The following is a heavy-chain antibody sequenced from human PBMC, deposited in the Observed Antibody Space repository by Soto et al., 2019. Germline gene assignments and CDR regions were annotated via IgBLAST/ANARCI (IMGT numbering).Heavy chain of an antibody. V-gene: IGHV4-59*08. CDR3: ARRWGRSFDY. D-gene: IGHD2-15*01. Sequence: QVQLQESGPGLVKPSETLSLTCTVSGGSISNYYWSWIRQPPGKGLEWIGYIYYSGSTNYNPSLKSRVTISVDTSKNQFSLKLSSVIAADTAVYYCARRWGRSFDYWGQGTLVTVSS. CDR1: GGSISNYY. CDR2: IYYSGST. J-gene: IGHJ4*02.